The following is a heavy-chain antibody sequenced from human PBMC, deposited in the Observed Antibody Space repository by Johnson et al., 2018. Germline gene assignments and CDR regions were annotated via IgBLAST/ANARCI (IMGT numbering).Heavy chain of an antibody. CDR1: GFTFSSYA. J-gene: IGHJ6*02. CDR2: ISGSGGST. Sequence: EVQLVESGGGVVRPGGSLRLSCAASGFTFSSYAMSWVRQAPGKGLEWVSAISGSGGSTYYADSVKGRFTISRDNSKKTLYLQMNSLRAEDTAVYYWAKDEELGYCSGGSCYPTRDYYYGMDVWGQGTTVTVSS. CDR3: AKDEELGYCSGGSCYPTRDYYYGMDV. D-gene: IGHD2-15*01. V-gene: IGHV3-23*04.